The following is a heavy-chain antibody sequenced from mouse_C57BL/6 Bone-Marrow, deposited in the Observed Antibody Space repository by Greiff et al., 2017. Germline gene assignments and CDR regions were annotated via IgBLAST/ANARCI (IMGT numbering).Heavy chain of an antibody. Sequence: VQRVESGAELMKPGASVKLSCKATGYTFTGYWIEWVKQRPGHGLEWIGEIFTGSGSTNYNEKFKGKATFTADTSSNTAYMQLSSLKTEDSAIYYCDCMVTTRYYAMDYWGQGTSVTVSS. CDR1: GYTFTGYW. CDR2: IFTGSGST. J-gene: IGHJ4*01. CDR3: DCMVTTRYYAMDY. V-gene: IGHV1-9*01. D-gene: IGHD2-2*01.